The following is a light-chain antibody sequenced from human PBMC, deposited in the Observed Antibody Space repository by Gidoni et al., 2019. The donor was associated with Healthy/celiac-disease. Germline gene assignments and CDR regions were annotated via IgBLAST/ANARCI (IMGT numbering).Light chain of an antibody. V-gene: IGLV6-57*01. CDR3: QSYDSSNYV. J-gene: IGLJ1*01. CDR1: SGSIASNY. Sequence: NFMLTQPHYVSESPGKTVTISCDRSSGSIASNYVQWYQQRPGSSPTTVIYEDNQRPSGVPDRFSGSIDSSSNSASLTISGLKTEDEADYYCQSYDSSNYVFGTGTKVTVL. CDR2: EDN.